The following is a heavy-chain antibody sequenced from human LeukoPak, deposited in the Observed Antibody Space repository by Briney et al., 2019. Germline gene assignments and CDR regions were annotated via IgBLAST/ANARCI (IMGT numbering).Heavy chain of an antibody. CDR2: ISGSGDST. Sequence: GGSLRLSCAASGFTFSSHAMSWVRQAPGKGLEWVSGISGSGDSTYYADSVKGRFTIPRDTSKNTLYLQMNSLRAEDTAVYYCAGIYTSSWYLVDYWGQGTLVTVSS. V-gene: IGHV3-23*01. J-gene: IGHJ4*02. CDR1: GFTFSSHA. CDR3: AGIYTSSWYLVDY. D-gene: IGHD6-13*01.